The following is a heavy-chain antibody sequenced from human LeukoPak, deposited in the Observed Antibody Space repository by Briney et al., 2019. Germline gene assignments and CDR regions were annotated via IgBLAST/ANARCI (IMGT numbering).Heavy chain of an antibody. Sequence: ASVKVSCKASGYTFTGYYIHWVRQAPGQGLEWMGWINPNSGGTNYAQKFQGRVTMTRDTSISTAYMELSRLRSDDTAVYYCARDWAIPGYSSGWYYFDYWGQGTLVTVSS. CDR2: INPNSGGT. CDR3: ARDWAIPGYSSGWYYFDY. J-gene: IGHJ4*02. CDR1: GYTFTGYY. D-gene: IGHD6-19*01. V-gene: IGHV1-2*02.